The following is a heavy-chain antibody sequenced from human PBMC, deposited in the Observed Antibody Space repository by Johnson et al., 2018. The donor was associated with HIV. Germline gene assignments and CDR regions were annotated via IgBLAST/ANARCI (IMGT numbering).Heavy chain of an antibody. J-gene: IGHJ3*02. Sequence: QVQLVESGGGLVQPGGSLRLSCAASAFTFSSYAMHWVRQAPGKGLEWVALISYYGSNKYYADLVKGRFTISRDNSKNTLYLQMNSLRPEDTAVFYCARGALGDLVDAFDIWGQGTMVNVSA. CDR1: AFTFSSYA. CDR2: ISYYGSNK. D-gene: IGHD3-16*01. CDR3: ARGALGDLVDAFDI. V-gene: IGHV3-30-3*01.